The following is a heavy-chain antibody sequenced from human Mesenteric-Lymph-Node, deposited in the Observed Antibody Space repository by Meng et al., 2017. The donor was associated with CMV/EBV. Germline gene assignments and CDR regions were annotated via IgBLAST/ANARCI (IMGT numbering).Heavy chain of an antibody. Sequence: SVKVSCKASGGTFSSYAISWVRQAPGQGLEWMGGIIPILGIANYAQKFQGRVTMTRDTSTSTVYMELSSLRSEDTAVYYCARDWSDRNYDFWSGEYYYYGMDVWGQGTTVTVSS. CDR2: IIPILGIA. CDR1: GGTFSSYA. D-gene: IGHD3-3*01. CDR3: ARDWSDRNYDFWSGEYYYYGMDV. J-gene: IGHJ6*02. V-gene: IGHV1-69*10.